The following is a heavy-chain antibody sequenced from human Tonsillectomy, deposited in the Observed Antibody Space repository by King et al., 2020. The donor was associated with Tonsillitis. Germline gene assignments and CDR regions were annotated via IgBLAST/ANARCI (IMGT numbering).Heavy chain of an antibody. CDR3: ASQVRYNWNVHY. CDR2: ISSSGSTI. CDR1: GFTFSSYE. J-gene: IGHJ4*02. D-gene: IGHD1-20*01. V-gene: IGHV3-48*03. Sequence: VQLVESGGGLVQPGGSLRLSCAASGFTFSSYEMNWVRQAPGKGLEWGSSISSSGSTIYYADSVKGRFTISRDNAKNSLYLQMNSLRAEDTAVYYCASQVRYNWNVHYWGQGTLVTVSS.